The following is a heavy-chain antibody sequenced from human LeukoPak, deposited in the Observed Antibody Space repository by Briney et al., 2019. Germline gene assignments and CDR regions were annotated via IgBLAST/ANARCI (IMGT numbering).Heavy chain of an antibody. V-gene: IGHV4-59*01. J-gene: IGHJ1*01. CDR2: IYYSGST. D-gene: IGHD3-22*01. CDR1: GGSISSYY. CDR3: ARSGYYDSSGSIQH. Sequence: SETLSLTCTVSGGSISSYYWSWIRQPPGKGLEWIGYIYYSGSTNYNPSLKSRVTIPVDTPKNQFSLKLSSVTAADTAVYYCARSGYYDSSGSIQHWGQGTLVTVSS.